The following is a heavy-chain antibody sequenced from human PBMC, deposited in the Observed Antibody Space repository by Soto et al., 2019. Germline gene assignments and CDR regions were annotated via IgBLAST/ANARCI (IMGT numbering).Heavy chain of an antibody. J-gene: IGHJ4*02. D-gene: IGHD3-22*01. CDR2: IFWDDDK. V-gene: IGHV2-5*02. CDR3: AQRSCDSRTCSVDS. Sequence: QITLEESGPTLLKPTQTLTLTCTFSGFSLTTEGVAVAWARQSPGKAQEWLAVIFWDDDKRFNPSLSSRLTITKDTSKSQVFLTLTRVDPVDAATYFCAQRSCDSRTCSVDSLCPGTLVTVSS. CDR1: GFSLTTEGVA.